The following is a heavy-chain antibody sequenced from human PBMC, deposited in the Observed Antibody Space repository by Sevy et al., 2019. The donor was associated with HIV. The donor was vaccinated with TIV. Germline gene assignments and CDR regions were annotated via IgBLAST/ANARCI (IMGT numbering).Heavy chain of an antibody. Sequence: SETLSLTCTVSDDSVSSGNYYWSWIRQPPGKGLEWIGYHFYSASTTYNPSLKSRVTISVDTSKNQFSLKLTSVTAADTAVYYCAGAAPAYYYAMDVWGQGTTVTVSS. V-gene: IGHV4-61*01. D-gene: IGHD2-15*01. CDR2: HFYSAST. CDR3: AGAAPAYYYAMDV. CDR1: DDSVSSGNYY. J-gene: IGHJ6*02.